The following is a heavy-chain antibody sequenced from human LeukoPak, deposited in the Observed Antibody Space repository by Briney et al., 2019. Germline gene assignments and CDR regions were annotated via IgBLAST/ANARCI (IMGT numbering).Heavy chain of an antibody. V-gene: IGHV3-7*01. CDR2: IKQDGSEK. CDR1: GFTVSSNY. CDR3: ARDRVTMIRGVRILDYYYYYMDV. Sequence: GGSLRLSCAASGFTVSSNYMSWVRQAPGKGLEWVANIKQDGSEKYFVDSVKGRFTISRDNAKNSLYLQMNSLRVEDTAVYYCARDRVTMIRGVRILDYYYYYMDVWGKGTTVTISS. J-gene: IGHJ6*03. D-gene: IGHD3-10*01.